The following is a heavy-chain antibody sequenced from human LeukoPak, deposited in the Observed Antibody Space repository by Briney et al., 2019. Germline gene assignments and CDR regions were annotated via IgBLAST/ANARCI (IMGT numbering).Heavy chain of an antibody. J-gene: IGHJ4*02. CDR3: AKVATTRPGYSSSWYFDY. CDR1: GFTFSSYA. D-gene: IGHD6-13*01. V-gene: IGHV3-23*01. CDR2: IIGSVGTT. Sequence: GGSLRLSCAASGFTFSSYAMSWVRQAPGKGLEWVSAIIGSVGTTYYADSVKGRFTISRDNSRNTLYLQMNSLRAEATAVYYCAKVATTRPGYSSSWYFDYWGQGTLVTVSS.